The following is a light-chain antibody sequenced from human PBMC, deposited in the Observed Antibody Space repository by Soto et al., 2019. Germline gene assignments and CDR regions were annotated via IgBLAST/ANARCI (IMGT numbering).Light chain of an antibody. CDR2: EGS. J-gene: IGLJ1*01. CDR3: CSYAGTSTPYV. Sequence: QSVLTQPASVSGSPGQSITISCTGTSSDVGSYDLVSWYQQHPGKVPKLMIFEGSKRPSGVSNRFSGSKSGNTASLTISRLQAEDEADYYCCSYAGTSTPYVFGTGTKVTVL. CDR1: SSDVGSYDL. V-gene: IGLV2-23*01.